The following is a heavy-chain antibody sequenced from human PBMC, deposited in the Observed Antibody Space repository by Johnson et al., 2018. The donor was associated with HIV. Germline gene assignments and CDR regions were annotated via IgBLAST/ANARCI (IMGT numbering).Heavy chain of an antibody. CDR1: GFTFSSYA. Sequence: QVQLVESGGGVVQPGRSLRLSCAASGFTFSSYAMDWVRQAPGKGLEWVAVISYEGSNKYYADSVKGRFTISRDNSRNTVYLQMNSLRVEDTAVYYCAKGCRWLLERTYACDIWGQGTMVTVSS. D-gene: IGHD3-22*01. CDR2: ISYEGSNK. V-gene: IGHV3-30-3*01. CDR3: AKGCRWLLERTYACDI. J-gene: IGHJ3*02.